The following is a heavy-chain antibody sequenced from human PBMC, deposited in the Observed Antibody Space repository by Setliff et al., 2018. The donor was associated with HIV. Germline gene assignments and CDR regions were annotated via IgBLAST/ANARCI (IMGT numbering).Heavy chain of an antibody. D-gene: IGHD6-19*01. Sequence: PGGSLRLSCVVSGFTFSSYTMSWVRQAPGKGLEWVSAISGSGGTTYYAESVKGRFTISRDNSKNTLYPQMNSLRAEDTAVYYCAKDQGITVGAAVYYYFYAMDVWGQGTSVTVSS. V-gene: IGHV3-23*01. J-gene: IGHJ6*02. CDR1: GFTFSSYT. CDR3: AKDQGITVGAAVYYYFYAMDV. CDR2: ISGSGGTT.